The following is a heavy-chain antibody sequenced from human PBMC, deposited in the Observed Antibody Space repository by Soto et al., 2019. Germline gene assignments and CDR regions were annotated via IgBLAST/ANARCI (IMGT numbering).Heavy chain of an antibody. D-gene: IGHD6-19*01. CDR2: IIPIFGTA. V-gene: IGHV1-69*13. CDR3: ARAGYVAVAANYYFDY. J-gene: IGHJ4*02. CDR1: GGTFSSYA. Sequence: ASVKVSCKASGGTFSSYAISWVRQAPGQGLEWMGGIIPIFGTANYAQKFQGRVTITADESTSTAYMELSSLRSEDTAVYYCARAGYVAVAANYYFDYWGQGTLVTVSS.